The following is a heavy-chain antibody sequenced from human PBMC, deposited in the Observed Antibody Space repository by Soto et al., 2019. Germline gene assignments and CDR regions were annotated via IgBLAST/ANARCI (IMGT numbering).Heavy chain of an antibody. CDR2: ISDNNGNT. D-gene: IGHD6-6*01. CDR1: GYTFTNFG. J-gene: IGHJ4*02. CDR3: ARVGTSYTSSSPNFFDY. Sequence: QVQLVQSGAEVKKPGASVKVSCKASGYTFTNFGISWVRQAPGQGLEWMGWISDNNGNTNFAQKFRDRVTMTKDTATTTVSMELRSLRSDDSAVYHCARVGTSYTSSSPNFFDYWGQGTLVTVSS. V-gene: IGHV1-18*01.